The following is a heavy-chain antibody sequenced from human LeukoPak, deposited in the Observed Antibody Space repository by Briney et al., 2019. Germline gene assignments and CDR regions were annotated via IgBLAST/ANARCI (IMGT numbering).Heavy chain of an antibody. J-gene: IGHJ4*02. Sequence: TGGSLRLSCAASGFTFSSYEMNWVRQAPGKGLEWVSYISSSGSTIYYADSVKGRSTISRDNAKNSLYLQMNSLRAEDTAVYYCARAYCSGGSCSYVDYWGQGTLVTVSS. CDR3: ARAYCSGGSCSYVDY. V-gene: IGHV3-48*03. D-gene: IGHD2-15*01. CDR1: GFTFSSYE. CDR2: ISSSGSTI.